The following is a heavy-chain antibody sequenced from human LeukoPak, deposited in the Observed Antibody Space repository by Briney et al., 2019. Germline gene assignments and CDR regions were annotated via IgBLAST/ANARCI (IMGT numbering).Heavy chain of an antibody. CDR1: GYTFTGYG. Sequence: ASVKVSCKASGYTFTGYGISWVRQAPGQGLEWMGWISAYNGNTNYAQKLQGRVTMTTDTSTSTAYMELRSLRSDDTAVYYCARDRGVTSWQDAFDIWGQGTMVTVSS. CDR3: ARDRGVTSWQDAFDI. D-gene: IGHD2-2*01. V-gene: IGHV1-18*01. CDR2: ISAYNGNT. J-gene: IGHJ3*02.